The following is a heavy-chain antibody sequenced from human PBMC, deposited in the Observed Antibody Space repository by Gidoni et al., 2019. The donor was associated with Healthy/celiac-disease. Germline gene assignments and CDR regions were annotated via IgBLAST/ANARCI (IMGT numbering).Heavy chain of an antibody. CDR2: ISSRSSTI. CDR1: GFTFSSYS. Sequence: EVQLVESGGGLVQPGGSLRLSCAASGFTFSSYSMTWVRQAPGKGLEWVSYISSRSSTIYDADSVKSRFTISRDNAKNTLYLQMNSLRDEDTAVYYCARRSIAARHAMDVWGQGTTVTVSS. V-gene: IGHV3-48*02. CDR3: ARRSIAARHAMDV. D-gene: IGHD6-6*01. J-gene: IGHJ6*02.